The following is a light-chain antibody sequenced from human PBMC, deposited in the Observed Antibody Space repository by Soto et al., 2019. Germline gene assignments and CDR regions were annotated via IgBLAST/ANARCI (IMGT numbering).Light chain of an antibody. CDR2: DAS. CDR1: QSISSW. CDR3: QQYNSYSGT. Sequence: DIQVTQSPSTLSASVGDRVTITCRASQSISSWLAWYQQKPGKAPKLLIYDASSLESGVPSRFSGSGSGTEFTLTISSLQPDDFATYYCQQYNSYSGTLGQGTKVDIK. J-gene: IGKJ2*01. V-gene: IGKV1-5*01.